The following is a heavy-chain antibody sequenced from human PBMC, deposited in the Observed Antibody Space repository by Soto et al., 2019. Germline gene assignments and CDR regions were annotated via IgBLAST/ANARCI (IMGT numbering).Heavy chain of an antibody. Sequence: EVQLVESGGGLVQPGGSLRLSCAASGFTFSSYWMSWVRQAPGKGLEWVANIKQDGSEKYYVDSVKGRFTISRDNAKNSLYLQMNSLRAEDTAVYYCARDDSSGSGYDDPDYWGQGTLVTVSS. CDR3: ARDDSSGSGYDDPDY. J-gene: IGHJ4*02. CDR1: GFTFSSYW. D-gene: IGHD5-12*01. CDR2: IKQDGSEK. V-gene: IGHV3-7*05.